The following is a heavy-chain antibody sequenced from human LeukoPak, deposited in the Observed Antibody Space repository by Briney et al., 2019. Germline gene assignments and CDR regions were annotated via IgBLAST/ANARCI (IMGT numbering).Heavy chain of an antibody. CDR1: GYTFTDYY. CDR2: INPKSGGR. Sequence: ASVKVSCKASGYTFTDYYMHWVRQAPGQGLEWMGWINPKSGGRSYAQRFQGRVTMTRDTSISTAYMELSRLRSDDTAVYYCATGERLGTAAMWFDYWGQGTLVTVSS. J-gene: IGHJ4*02. CDR3: ATGERLGTAAMWFDY. D-gene: IGHD2-2*01. V-gene: IGHV1-2*02.